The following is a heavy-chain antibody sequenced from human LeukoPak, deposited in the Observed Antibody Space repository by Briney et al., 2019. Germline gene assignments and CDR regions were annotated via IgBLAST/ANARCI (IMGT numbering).Heavy chain of an antibody. D-gene: IGHD3-10*01. CDR1: GLTVTNAW. Sequence: GGSLRLSCSASGLTVTNAWMNWVRQAPGEGLDWVGRIASRTDGGATDYAAPVKGRFTISRDDSKNTLNLQMNSLKTEDTAVYYCTTGIRGDWGQGTLVTVSS. V-gene: IGHV3-15*07. CDR3: TTGIRGD. CDR2: IASRTDGGAT. J-gene: IGHJ4*02.